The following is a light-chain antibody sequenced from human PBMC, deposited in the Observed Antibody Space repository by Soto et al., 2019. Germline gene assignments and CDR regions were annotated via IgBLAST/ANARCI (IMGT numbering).Light chain of an antibody. V-gene: IGKV1-39*01. J-gene: IGKJ1*01. CDR2: AAS. CDR1: QSIRKY. CDR3: QQTYSTPWT. Sequence: DIQMTQSPSSLSASVGDRVIITCRASQSIRKYLNWYQQKPGKAPKLLIYAASSLQSGVPSRFSGSGSGTDFTLTISSLQPEDFATYSCQQTYSTPWTFGQGTKVEIK.